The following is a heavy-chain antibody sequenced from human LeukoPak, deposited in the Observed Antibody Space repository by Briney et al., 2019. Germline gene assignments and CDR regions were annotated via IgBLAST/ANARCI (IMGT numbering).Heavy chain of an antibody. J-gene: IGHJ6*02. V-gene: IGHV1-69*13. CDR2: IIPIFGTA. CDR3: ARDCTNGVCYMDYGMDV. D-gene: IGHD2-8*01. Sequence: SVKVSCKASGGTFSSYAISWVRQAPGQGLEWMGGIIPIFGTANYAQKFQGRVTITADESTSTAYMELSSLRSEDTAVYYCARDCTNGVCYMDYGMDVWGQGTTVTVSS. CDR1: GGTFSSYA.